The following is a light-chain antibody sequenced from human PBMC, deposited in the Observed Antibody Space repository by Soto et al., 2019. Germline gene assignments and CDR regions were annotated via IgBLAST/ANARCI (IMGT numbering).Light chain of an antibody. V-gene: IGKV3-20*01. CDR3: QQYGSSPLT. CDR2: DAS. J-gene: IGKJ4*01. Sequence: EIVLTQSPGTLSLSPGERATLSCRASQSVSSGYLAWYQQKPGQAPGLLIYDASSRATGIPDRFSGSGSGTDFTLSISRLEPEDFAVYYCQQYGSSPLTFGGGTKVDIK. CDR1: QSVSSGY.